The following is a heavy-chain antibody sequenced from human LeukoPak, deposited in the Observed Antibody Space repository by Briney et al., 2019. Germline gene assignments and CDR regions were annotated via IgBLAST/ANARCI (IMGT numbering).Heavy chain of an antibody. V-gene: IGHV4-59*01. D-gene: IGHD3-3*01. CDR2: IYYSGST. J-gene: IGHJ3*02. CDR1: GGSISSYH. Sequence: PSETLSLTCTVSGGSISSYHWSWIRQPPGKGLEWIGYIYYSGSTNYNPSLKSRVTISVDTSKNQFSLKLSSVTAADTAVYYCARGISPSFDIWGQGTMVTVSS. CDR3: ARGISPSFDI.